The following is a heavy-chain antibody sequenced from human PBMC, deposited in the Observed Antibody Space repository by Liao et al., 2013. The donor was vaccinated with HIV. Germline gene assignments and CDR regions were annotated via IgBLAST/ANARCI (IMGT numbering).Heavy chain of an antibody. CDR2: INHSGRT. Sequence: QVQLQQWGAGLLKPSETLSLTCAVYGGPLSGYYWTWIRQPPGKGLEWIGEINHSGRTNYNPSLKSRVTVSLDPSKNQLSLKLSSVTAADTALYFCARGLTHYDYVWGSPLGYWGQGTLVTVSS. D-gene: IGHD3-16*01. CDR1: GGPLSGYY. CDR3: ARGLTHYDYVWGSPLGY. J-gene: IGHJ4*02. V-gene: IGHV4-34*01.